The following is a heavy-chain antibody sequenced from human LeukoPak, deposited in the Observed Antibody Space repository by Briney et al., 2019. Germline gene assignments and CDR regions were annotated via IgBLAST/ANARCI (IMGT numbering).Heavy chain of an antibody. V-gene: IGHV3-23*01. CDR2: ISGSGDNT. J-gene: IGHJ4*02. CDR1: GFTFSTYV. Sequence: GGSLRLSWAASGFTFSTYVMSWIRQAPGKWLELVSGISGSGDNTYYADSVKGRFTISRDNSKNTLYLQMNSLRAEDTAVYYCAKGSGYDTDFDYWGQGTLVTVSS. CDR3: AKGSGYDTDFDY. D-gene: IGHD3-9*01.